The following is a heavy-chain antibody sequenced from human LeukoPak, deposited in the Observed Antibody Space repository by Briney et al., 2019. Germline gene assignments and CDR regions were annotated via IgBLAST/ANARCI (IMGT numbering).Heavy chain of an antibody. D-gene: IGHD5-24*01. CDR3: ARMAKAQSFDY. Sequence: PSETLSLTCTVSGGSISSGRYYWSWIRQPAGKGLEWIGRIYTSGSTNYNPSLKSRVTISVDTSKNQFSLKLSSVTAADTAVYYCARMAKAQSFDYWGQGTLVTVSS. J-gene: IGHJ4*02. CDR2: IYTSGST. V-gene: IGHV4-61*02. CDR1: GGSISSGRYY.